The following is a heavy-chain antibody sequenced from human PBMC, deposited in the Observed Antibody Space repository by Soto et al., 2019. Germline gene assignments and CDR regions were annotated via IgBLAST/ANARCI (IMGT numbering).Heavy chain of an antibody. CDR1: GFTFSSYV. D-gene: IGHD3-10*01. V-gene: IGHV3-23*01. CDR2: ISGSGGST. CDR3: ADMVRGGRPGPYYFDY. Sequence: GGSLRLSCAASGFTFSSYVMSWVRQAPGKGLEWVSAISGSGGSTYYADSVKGRFTISRDNSKNTLYLQMNSLRAEDTAVYYCADMVRGGRPGPYYFDYWGQGTLVTVSS. J-gene: IGHJ4*02.